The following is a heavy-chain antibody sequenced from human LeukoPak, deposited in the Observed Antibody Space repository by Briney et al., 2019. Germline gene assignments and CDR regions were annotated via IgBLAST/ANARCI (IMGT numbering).Heavy chain of an antibody. CDR3: ARGLGQYYYYYYYMDV. D-gene: IGHD7-27*01. CDR2: MNPNSGNT. V-gene: IGHV1-8*01. CDR1: GYTFTSYD. Sequence: ASVKASCKASGYTFTSYDINWVRQATGQGLEWMGWMNPNSGNTGYAQKFQGRVTMTRNTSISTAYMELSSLRSEDTAVYYCARGLGQYYYYYYYMDVWGKGTTVTVSS. J-gene: IGHJ6*03.